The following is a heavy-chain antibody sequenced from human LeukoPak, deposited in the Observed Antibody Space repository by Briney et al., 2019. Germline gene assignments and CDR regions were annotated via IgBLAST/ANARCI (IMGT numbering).Heavy chain of an antibody. CDR1: GFTFSSYA. Sequence: GGSLRLSCAASGFTFSSYAMSWVRQAPGKGLEWVSAISGSGGSTYYADSVKGRFTISRDNARNALYLQMNSLRAEDTAVYYCARDPVHEQQLVSYYYGMDVWGQGTTVTVSS. J-gene: IGHJ6*02. CDR3: ARDPVHEQQLVSYYYGMDV. D-gene: IGHD6-13*01. V-gene: IGHV3-23*01. CDR2: ISGSGGST.